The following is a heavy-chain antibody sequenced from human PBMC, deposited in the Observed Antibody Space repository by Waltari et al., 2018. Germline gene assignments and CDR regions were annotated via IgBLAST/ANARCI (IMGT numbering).Heavy chain of an antibody. J-gene: IGHJ4*02. Sequence: QVQLVESGGGVVQPERSLRLSCAASGFRFHSYAMHWVRQAPGKGLEWVAVIWYDGSNRYYADSVKGLFTISRDNFKNTVYLQMNSLRAEDTAVYYCARDRRQVFRYIDYWGQGILVTVSS. D-gene: IGHD5-12*01. CDR3: ARDRRQVFRYIDY. V-gene: IGHV3-33*01. CDR1: GFRFHSYA. CDR2: IWYDGSNR.